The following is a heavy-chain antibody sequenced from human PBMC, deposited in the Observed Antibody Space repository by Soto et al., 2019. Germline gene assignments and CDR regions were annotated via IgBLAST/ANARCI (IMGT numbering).Heavy chain of an antibody. V-gene: IGHV3-30-3*01. CDR3: ARDRKMYYDFWSGYLTGF. J-gene: IGHJ4*02. D-gene: IGHD3-3*01. CDR2: ISSDGSNK. Sequence: PGGSLRLSCAASGFTFSDYTIHWVRQAPGKGLEWVAFISSDGSNKYYADSVKGRFTISRDNSKNTLYLQVNSLRAEDTDVYYCARDRKMYYDFWSGYLTGFWGQGPLLTLS. CDR1: GFTFSDYT.